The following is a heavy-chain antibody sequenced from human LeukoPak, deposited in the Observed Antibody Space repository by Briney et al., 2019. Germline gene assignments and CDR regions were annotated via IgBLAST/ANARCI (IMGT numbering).Heavy chain of an antibody. J-gene: IGHJ5*02. D-gene: IGHD1-26*01. Sequence: GGSLRLSCAASGFTFSSYWMHWVRQAPGKGLVWVSRINSDGSSTSYADSVKGRFTISRDNAKNTLYLQMNSLRAEDTAVYYCARVEVGPGWFGPWGQGTLVTVSS. CDR2: INSDGSST. CDR1: GFTFSSYW. CDR3: ARVEVGPGWFGP. V-gene: IGHV3-74*01.